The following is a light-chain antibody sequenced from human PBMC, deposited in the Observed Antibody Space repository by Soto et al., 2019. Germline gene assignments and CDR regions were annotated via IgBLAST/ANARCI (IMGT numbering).Light chain of an antibody. CDR3: QQHGNWPLT. Sequence: EIVLTQSPATLSLSPGERATLSCRASQNVYSNLAWYQQKPGQAPRLLIYGASTRAISIPARFSGSGSGTEFTLTISSLQSEDFAVYYCQQHGNWPLTFGGGTKVDIK. J-gene: IGKJ4*01. V-gene: IGKV3-15*01. CDR1: QNVYSN. CDR2: GAS.